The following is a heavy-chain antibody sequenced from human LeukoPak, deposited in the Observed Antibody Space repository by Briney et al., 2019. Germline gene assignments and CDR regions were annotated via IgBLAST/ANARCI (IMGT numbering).Heavy chain of an antibody. V-gene: IGHV3-48*02. D-gene: IGHD6-19*01. CDR1: GFTFSSYS. Sequence: QPGGSLILSCAASGFTFSSYSMNWVRQAPGKGLEWVSYISSSSSTIYYADSVKGRFTISRDNAKNSMYLQMNSLRDEDTAVYYCARGNSGEQWLATPYYFDYWGQGTLVTVSS. CDR2: ISSSSSTI. J-gene: IGHJ4*02. CDR3: ARGNSGEQWLATPYYFDY.